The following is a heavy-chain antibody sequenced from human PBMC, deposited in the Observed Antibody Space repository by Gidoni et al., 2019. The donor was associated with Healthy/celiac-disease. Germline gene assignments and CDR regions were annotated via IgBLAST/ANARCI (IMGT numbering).Heavy chain of an antibody. V-gene: IGHV3-23*01. D-gene: IGHD3-10*01. Sequence: EVQLLESGGGWVQPGGSLRLSCAASGFTFSSYAMSWVRQAPGKGLGWVSAISGSGSSTYYADSVKGRFTISRDNSKNTLYLQMNSLRAEDTAVYYCAKEGALLRPFDYWGQGTLVTVSS. J-gene: IGHJ4*02. CDR3: AKEGALLRPFDY. CDR2: ISGSGSST. CDR1: GFTFSSYA.